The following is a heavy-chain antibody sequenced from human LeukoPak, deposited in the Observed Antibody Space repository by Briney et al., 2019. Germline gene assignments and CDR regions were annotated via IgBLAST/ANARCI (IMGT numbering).Heavy chain of an antibody. Sequence: ASVKVSCKASGGTFSSYAISWVRQAPGQGLEWMGGIIPIFGTANYAQKFQGRVTITADESTSTAYMELSSLRSEDTAVYYCANLKNDYDSSGYLVTDAFDIWGQGTMVTVSS. CDR1: GGTFSSYA. CDR3: ANLKNDYDSSGYLVTDAFDI. V-gene: IGHV1-69*13. CDR2: IIPIFGTA. J-gene: IGHJ3*02. D-gene: IGHD3-22*01.